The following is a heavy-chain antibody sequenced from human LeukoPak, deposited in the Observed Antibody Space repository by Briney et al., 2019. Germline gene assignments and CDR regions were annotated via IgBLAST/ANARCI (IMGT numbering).Heavy chain of an antibody. J-gene: IGHJ6*02. CDR3: EWFGESFNGGMDV. V-gene: IGHV3-66*01. CDR1: GITVSNNH. Sequence: GGSLRPSCAASGITVSNNHMNWVRQAPGKGPEWVSVIYSGGSTYYADSVKGRFTISRDNSKNTLYLQMNSLRVDDTAVYYCEWFGESFNGGMDVWGQGTTVTVSS. CDR2: IYSGGST. D-gene: IGHD3-10*01.